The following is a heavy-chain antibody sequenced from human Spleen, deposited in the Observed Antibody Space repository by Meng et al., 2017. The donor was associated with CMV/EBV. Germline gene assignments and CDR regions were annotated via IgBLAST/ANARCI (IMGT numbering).Heavy chain of an antibody. CDR3: AKDINTGPSGMFDP. CDR2: IYSAGSST. Sequence: GGSLRLSCAASGFTISSYAMSWVRQAPGKGLEWVSSIYSAGSSTFFADSVKGRCTISRDNSKNTLYLQMNSLRVEDTAVYYCAKDINTGPSGMFDPWGQGTLVTVSS. V-gene: IGHV3-23*03. D-gene: IGHD1-14*01. CDR1: GFTISSYA. J-gene: IGHJ5*02.